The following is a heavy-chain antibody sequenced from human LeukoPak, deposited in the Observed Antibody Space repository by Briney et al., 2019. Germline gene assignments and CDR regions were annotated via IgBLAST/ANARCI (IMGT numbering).Heavy chain of an antibody. Sequence: ASVKVSCKASGYTFTSYYMHWVRQAPGQGLEWMGIINPSGGSTSYAQKLQGRVTMTADTSTSTAYMELRSLRSDDTAVYYCARDYDSSGCSDYWGQGTLVTVSS. CDR3: ARDYDSSGCSDY. V-gene: IGHV1-46*01. CDR2: INPSGGST. D-gene: IGHD3-22*01. CDR1: GYTFTSYY. J-gene: IGHJ4*02.